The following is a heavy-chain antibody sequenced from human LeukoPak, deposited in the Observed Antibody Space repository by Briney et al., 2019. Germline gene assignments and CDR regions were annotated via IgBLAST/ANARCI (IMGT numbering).Heavy chain of an antibody. D-gene: IGHD3-9*01. CDR2: INWNGGST. Sequence: GGSLRLSCAASGFTFDDYGMSWVRQAPGKGLEWVSGINWNGGSTGYADSVKGRFTISRDNAKNSLYLQMNSLRAEDTALYYCARSDDILTGYYKALGYWGQGTLVTVSS. CDR1: GFTFDDYG. V-gene: IGHV3-20*04. CDR3: ARSDDILTGYYKALGY. J-gene: IGHJ4*02.